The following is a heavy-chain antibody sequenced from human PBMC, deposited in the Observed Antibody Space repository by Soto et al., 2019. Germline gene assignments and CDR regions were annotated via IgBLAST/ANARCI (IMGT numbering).Heavy chain of an antibody. CDR3: ARDSDFWSGLQGPVDP. CDR2: IIPIFGTA. V-gene: IGHV1-69*13. Sequence: SVKVSCKASGGTFSSYAISWVRQAPGQGLEWMGGIIPIFGTANYAQKFQGRVTITADESTSTAYMELSSLRSEDTAVYYCARDSDFWSGLQGPVDPWGQGTLVTVSS. J-gene: IGHJ5*02. CDR1: GGTFSSYA. D-gene: IGHD3-3*01.